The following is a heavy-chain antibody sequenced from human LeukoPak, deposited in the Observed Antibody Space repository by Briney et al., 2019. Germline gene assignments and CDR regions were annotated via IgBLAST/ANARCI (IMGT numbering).Heavy chain of an antibody. CDR3: GKVDDYHFDY. V-gene: IGHV3-23*01. D-gene: IGHD4-11*01. J-gene: IGHJ4*02. CDR2: ITGSGGST. CDR1: GFTFSSYA. Sequence: PGGSLRLSCAASGFTFSSYAMTWVRQAPGKGLEWVSVITGSGGSTNYADSVKGRFTISRDKPKNTLYLQMNSLRAEDTAVSYCGKVDDYHFDYWGQGSLVTVSS.